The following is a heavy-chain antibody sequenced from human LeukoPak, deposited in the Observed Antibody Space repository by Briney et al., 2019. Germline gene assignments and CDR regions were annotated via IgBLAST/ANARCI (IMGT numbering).Heavy chain of an antibody. CDR1: GFTFSSNY. CDR3: IYGYTLDF. Sequence: PGGSRRLSCAASGFTFSSNYMNWVRQAPGKGLEWVSVIYSGGSTNYADSVKGRFTISRDNSKNTLYLHMNSLRAEDTAVYYCIYGYTLDFWGQGTLVTVSS. D-gene: IGHD5-18*01. J-gene: IGHJ4*02. CDR2: IYSGGST. V-gene: IGHV3-53*01.